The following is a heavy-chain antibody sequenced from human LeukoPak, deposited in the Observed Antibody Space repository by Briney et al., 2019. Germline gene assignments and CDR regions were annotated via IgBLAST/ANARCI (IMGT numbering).Heavy chain of an antibody. V-gene: IGHV3-33*01. CDR1: GFTFSSYG. D-gene: IGHD3-22*01. Sequence: GSLRLSCAASGFTFSSYGMRWVRQAPGKGLEWVAVIWYDGSNKYYADSVKGRSTISRDNSKNTLYLQMNSLRAEDTAVYYCARDFAMIVTDWGQGTLVTVSS. CDR3: ARDFAMIVTD. J-gene: IGHJ4*02. CDR2: IWYDGSNK.